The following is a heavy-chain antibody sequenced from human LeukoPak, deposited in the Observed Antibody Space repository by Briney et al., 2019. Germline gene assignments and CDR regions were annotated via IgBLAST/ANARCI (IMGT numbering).Heavy chain of an antibody. CDR1: GFTFSNYG. Sequence: GGSLRLSCAASGFTFSNYGMHWVRQAPGKGLEWVAFIRYDGSHKYYADSLKGRFTISRDNSKNTLYLQMNSLRAEDTAVYYCAKDGDDYYGSGSYSDYWGQGTLVTVSS. V-gene: IGHV3-30*02. J-gene: IGHJ4*02. CDR3: AKDGDDYYGSGSYSDY. CDR2: IRYDGSHK. D-gene: IGHD3-10*01.